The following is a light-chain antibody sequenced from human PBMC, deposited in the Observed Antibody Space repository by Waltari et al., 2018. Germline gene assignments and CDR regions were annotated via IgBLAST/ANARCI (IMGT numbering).Light chain of an antibody. CDR2: DVS. J-gene: IGLJ3*02. CDR3: SSYTSSTTWV. CDR1: SSDVGGSTY. V-gene: IGLV2-14*01. Sequence: QSALTQPASVSGSPGQSITISCTGTSSDVGGSTYVPWYQQHPVQAPKLMIYDVSKRPSGVSNRFSGSKSGNTASLTISGLQAEDEADYDCSSYTSSTTWVFGGGTKLTVL.